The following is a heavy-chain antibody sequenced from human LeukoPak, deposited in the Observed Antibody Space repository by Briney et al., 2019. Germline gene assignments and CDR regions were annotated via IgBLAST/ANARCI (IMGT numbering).Heavy chain of an antibody. CDR1: GGSFSGYY. CDR2: INHSGST. Sequence: SETLSLTCAVYGGSFSGYYWSWIRQPPGKGLEWIGEINHSGSTNYNPSLKSRVTISVDTSKNQFSLKLSSVTAADTAVCYCARGRKVVPAATFDPWGQGTLVTVSS. V-gene: IGHV4-34*01. D-gene: IGHD2-2*01. CDR3: ARGRKVVPAATFDP. J-gene: IGHJ5*02.